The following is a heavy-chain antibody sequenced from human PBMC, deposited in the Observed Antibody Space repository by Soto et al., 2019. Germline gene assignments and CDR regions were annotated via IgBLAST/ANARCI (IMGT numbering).Heavy chain of an antibody. CDR2: IWYDGSNK. D-gene: IGHD3-3*01. Sequence: QAQLVESGGGVVQPGRSLRLSCAASGFTFSSYGMHWVRQAPGKGLEWVAVIWYDGSNKYYADSVKGRFTISRDSSRNTVYLQMNSLGAEDTAVYYCARDGVLRFLEWSPSYSYYYMDVWGKGTTVTVSS. CDR1: GFTFSSYG. V-gene: IGHV3-33*01. J-gene: IGHJ6*03. CDR3: ARDGVLRFLEWSPSYSYYYMDV.